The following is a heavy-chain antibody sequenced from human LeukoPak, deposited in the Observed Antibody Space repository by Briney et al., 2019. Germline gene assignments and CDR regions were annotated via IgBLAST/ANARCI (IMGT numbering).Heavy chain of an antibody. D-gene: IGHD2-15*01. CDR2: FSFDETTI. CDR1: GFTFSSFW. CDR3: ARDWGSGWSHFDC. J-gene: IGHJ4*02. V-gene: IGHV3-74*01. Sequence: GGSLRLSCAASGFTFSSFWMHWVRQAPGQGLVWVSRFSFDETTIDYADSVKGRFTISRDTATSTLYLQMNSLRVEDTAVYYCARDWGSGWSHFDCWGQGTLVTVSS.